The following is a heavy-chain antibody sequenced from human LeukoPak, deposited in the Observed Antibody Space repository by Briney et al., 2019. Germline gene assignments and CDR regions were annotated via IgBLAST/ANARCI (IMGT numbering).Heavy chain of an antibody. J-gene: IGHJ4*02. CDR1: GLMFNGYW. V-gene: IGHV3-74*01. Sequence: PGGSLRLSCAASGLMFNGYWMHWFRQVPGKGLVWVSEINPAGNKKNYADSVWGRFTVSRDNAKDIVYLEMDRVSVGDTAVYYCARGTVGAPGFDYWGQGTLVTVSS. D-gene: IGHD6-13*01. CDR3: ARGTVGAPGFDY. CDR2: INPAGNKK.